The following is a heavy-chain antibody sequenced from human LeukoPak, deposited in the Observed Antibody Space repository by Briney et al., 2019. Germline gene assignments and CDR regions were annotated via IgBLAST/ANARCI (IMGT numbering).Heavy chain of an antibody. Sequence: GGSLRLSCEASGFTFSSFAMTWVRQAPGKGLEWVSSITGSHGRTYNTDSVKGRYTISRDNSQNTLYLQMNSLRAEDTAVYYCTKDPNGDYVGAFDPWGQGTLVTVSS. CDR3: TKDPNGDYVGAFDP. CDR2: ITGSHGRT. J-gene: IGHJ5*02. V-gene: IGHV3-23*01. D-gene: IGHD4-17*01. CDR1: GFTFSSFA.